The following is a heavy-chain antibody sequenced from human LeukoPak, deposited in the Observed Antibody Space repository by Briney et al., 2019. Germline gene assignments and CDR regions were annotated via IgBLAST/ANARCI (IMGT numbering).Heavy chain of an antibody. V-gene: IGHV3-23*01. J-gene: IGHJ3*02. CDR2: VSGSGGRT. CDR1: GFAFSAYA. CDR3: AKGGAAMTDAPHGDVVTTTLDGFDI. D-gene: IGHD2-21*02. Sequence: GGSLRLSCVASGFAFSAYALSWVRHPPGKGLEWVSTVSGSGGRTFYADSVKVRFTISRDNSKKTVSLQMNSLRVDDTAVYYCAKGGAAMTDAPHGDVVTTTLDGFDIWGQGSMVTVSS.